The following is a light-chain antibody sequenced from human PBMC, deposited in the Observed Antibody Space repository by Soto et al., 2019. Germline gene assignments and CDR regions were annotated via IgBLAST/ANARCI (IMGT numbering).Light chain of an antibody. CDR1: QSVSSCY. Sequence: GLTKYPGTLSLSPGGRAPLSRRASQSVSSCYLAWYQQKPGQAPRLLIYGASNRATGIPDRFSGSGSGTDFTLTLSRLEPEDFAVYYCQQHGTAPWTFGQGTKVDIK. V-gene: IGKV3-20*01. CDR3: QQHGTAPWT. J-gene: IGKJ1*01. CDR2: GAS.